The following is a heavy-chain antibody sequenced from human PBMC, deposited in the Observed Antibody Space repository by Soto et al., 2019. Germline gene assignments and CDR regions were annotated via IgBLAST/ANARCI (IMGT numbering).Heavy chain of an antibody. CDR1: GFIFSDCA. CDR2: ISSSSSVI. Sequence: EVQLVESGGGLVQPGGSLRLSCATSGFIFSDCAMNWVRQAPGKGLEWVSYISSSSSVIDYADSVKGRFTVSRDNARNSLYLKMNSLRAEDTAVYYCARDLRWGSNWDYTMDVGGKGPTVTVSS. D-gene: IGHD7-27*01. J-gene: IGHJ6*03. V-gene: IGHV3-48*01. CDR3: ARDLRWGSNWDYTMDV.